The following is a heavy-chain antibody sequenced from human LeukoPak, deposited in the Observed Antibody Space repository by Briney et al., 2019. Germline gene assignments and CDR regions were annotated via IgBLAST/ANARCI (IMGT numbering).Heavy chain of an antibody. CDR1: GGSFSGYY. CDR3: ARRTYYYASGSYSPPRY. D-gene: IGHD3-10*01. V-gene: IGHV4-34*01. J-gene: IGHJ4*02. Sequence: SETLSLTCAVYGGSFSGYYWNWIRQPPGKGLEWIGEINHRGRTNYTPSLKSRATISVDTSKNQFSLKLNSVTAADTAVYYCARRTYYYASGSYSPPRYWGQGTLVTVSS. CDR2: INHRGRT.